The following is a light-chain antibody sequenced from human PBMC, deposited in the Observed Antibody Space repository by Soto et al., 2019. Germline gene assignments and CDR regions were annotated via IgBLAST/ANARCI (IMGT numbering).Light chain of an antibody. Sequence: DIQMTQSPSTLSASVGDRVTITCRASQSILSWLAWYQHKPGKAPKLLIYDASSLESGVPSRLSGSRSGTEFTLTIRSLQPDDIATYYCQQYDNYWTFGQGTQVDIK. CDR1: QSILSW. V-gene: IGKV1-5*01. J-gene: IGKJ1*01. CDR2: DAS. CDR3: QQYDNYWT.